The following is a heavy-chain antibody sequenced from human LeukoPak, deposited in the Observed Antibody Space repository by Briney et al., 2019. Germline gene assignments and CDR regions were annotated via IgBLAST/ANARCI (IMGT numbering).Heavy chain of an antibody. J-gene: IGHJ3*02. Sequence: SETLSLTCTVSGGSISSSSYYWGWIRQPPGKGLEWIGRIYYSGSTYYNPSLKSRVTISVDTSKNQFSLKLSSVTVADTAVYYCARLKVGYIARTLKRARGAFDIWGQGTMVTVSS. CDR3: ARLKVGYIARTLKRARGAFDI. D-gene: IGHD5-24*01. CDR2: IYYSGST. V-gene: IGHV4-39*01. CDR1: GGSISSSSYY.